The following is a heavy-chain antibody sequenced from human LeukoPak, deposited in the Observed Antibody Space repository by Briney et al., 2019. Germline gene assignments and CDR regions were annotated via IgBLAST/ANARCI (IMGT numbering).Heavy chain of an antibody. CDR3: AHSGPTAYFDY. CDR1: GGSISSYC. D-gene: IGHD2-15*01. V-gene: IGHV4-59*01. Sequence: KTSETLSLTCTVSGGSISSYCWNWIRQPPGKGLEWIGYIYYSGSTNYNPSLKSRVTISVDTSKNQFSLKLSSVTAADTAVYYCAHSGPTAYFDYWGQGTLVTVSS. CDR2: IYYSGST. J-gene: IGHJ4*02.